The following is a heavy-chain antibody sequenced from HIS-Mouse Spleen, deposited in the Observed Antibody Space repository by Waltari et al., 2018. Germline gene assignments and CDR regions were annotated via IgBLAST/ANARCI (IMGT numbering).Heavy chain of an antibody. J-gene: IGHJ2*01. V-gene: IGHV4-39*07. CDR2: IYYSELT. CDR3: AREIPYSSSWYDWYFDL. Sequence: QLQLQESGPGLVKPSETLSLTCTVSGGSISSSSYYWGWIRQPPGKGLEWIGSIYYSELTYYSPSLKRRVTISVDTSKNQFSLKLSSVTAADTAVYYCAREIPYSSSWYDWYFDLWGRGTLVTVSS. D-gene: IGHD6-13*01. CDR1: GGSISSSSYY.